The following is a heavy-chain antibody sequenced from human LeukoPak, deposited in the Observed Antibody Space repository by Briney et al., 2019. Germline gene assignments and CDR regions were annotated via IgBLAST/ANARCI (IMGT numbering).Heavy chain of an antibody. J-gene: IGHJ4*02. D-gene: IGHD3-10*01. V-gene: IGHV4-59*01. CDR2: IYYSGST. CDR1: GGSISSYY. Sequence: SETLSLTCTVSGGSISSYYWSWIRQPPGKGLEWIGYIYYSGSTNYNPSLKSRVTISVDTSKNQFSLKLSSVTAADTAVYYCARLSNETGRANDYWGQGTLVTVSS. CDR3: ARLSNETGRANDY.